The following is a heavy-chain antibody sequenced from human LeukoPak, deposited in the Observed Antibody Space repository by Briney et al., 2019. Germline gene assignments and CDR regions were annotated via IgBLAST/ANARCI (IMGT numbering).Heavy chain of an antibody. Sequence: GASVKVSCKASGYTFVNYGISWVRQAPGQGLEWMGIINPSGGSTSYAQEFQGRVTMTRDTSTSTVYMELSSLRSEDTAVYYCARDPGGSSWSSFDPWGQGTLVTVSS. CDR2: INPSGGST. D-gene: IGHD6-13*01. CDR3: ARDPGGSSWSSFDP. CDR1: GYTFVNYG. J-gene: IGHJ5*02. V-gene: IGHV1-46*01.